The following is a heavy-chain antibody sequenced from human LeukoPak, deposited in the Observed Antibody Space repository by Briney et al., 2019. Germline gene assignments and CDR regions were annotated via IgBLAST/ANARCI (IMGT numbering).Heavy chain of an antibody. CDR1: GFTLSTYE. Sequence: GGSLRLSCTASGFTLSTYEMNWVRQAPGKGLEWVSYISSSGRTIYYADSVKGRFTISRDNAKDSLYLQMNSLRAEDTAVYYCAREGGSFFFEYWGQGTLVTVSS. J-gene: IGHJ4*02. CDR2: ISSSGRTI. V-gene: IGHV3-48*03. CDR3: AREGGSFFFEY. D-gene: IGHD1-26*01.